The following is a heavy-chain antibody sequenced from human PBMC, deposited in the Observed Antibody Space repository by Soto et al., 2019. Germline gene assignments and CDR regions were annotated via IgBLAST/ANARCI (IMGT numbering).Heavy chain of an antibody. J-gene: IGHJ3*02. CDR3: ARAGSIFGVVIPPHDAFDI. D-gene: IGHD3-3*01. CDR1: GFTFTTLV. CDR2: IGVYSGNT. V-gene: IGHV1-58*01. Sequence: SVKVSCKASGFTFTTLVVLWVRQARGQPLEWMGWIGVYSGNTNYAQKFQDWVTITRDTSISTAYMELSRLRSDDTAVYYCARAGSIFGVVIPPHDAFDIWGQGTMVTVSS.